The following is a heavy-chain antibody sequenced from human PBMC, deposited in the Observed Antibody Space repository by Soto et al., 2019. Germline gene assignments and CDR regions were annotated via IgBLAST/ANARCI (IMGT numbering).Heavy chain of an antibody. D-gene: IGHD6-19*01. Sequence: PSETLSLTCVVSGGSLSDYFWSWIRQPPGKALEWIGEINHLGSINYNPSLKSRVTISVDTSKNQFSLKVNSVTAADTAVYYCERGDVALGLVYWCQGNPVTVS. J-gene: IGHJ4*02. CDR2: INHLGSI. V-gene: IGHV4-34*01. CDR1: GGSLSDYF. CDR3: ERGDVALGLVY.